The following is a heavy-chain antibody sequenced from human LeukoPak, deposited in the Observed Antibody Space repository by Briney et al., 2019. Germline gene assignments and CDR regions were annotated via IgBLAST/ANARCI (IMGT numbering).Heavy chain of an antibody. CDR1: GGSISSGDYF. Sequence: SETLSLTCNVSGGSISSGDYFWNWIRQPPGKGLEWLGYIHYTGRTYYNPSLKSRVTISVDTSKDQFSLKLSSVTAADTAVYYCDAVVITPSTDAFDIWGQGTMVTVSS. CDR2: IHYTGRT. CDR3: DAVVITPSTDAFDI. J-gene: IGHJ3*02. D-gene: IGHD3-22*01. V-gene: IGHV4-30-4*01.